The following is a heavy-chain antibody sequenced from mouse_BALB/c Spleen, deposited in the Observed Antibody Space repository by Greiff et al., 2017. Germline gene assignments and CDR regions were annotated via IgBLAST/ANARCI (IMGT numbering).Heavy chain of an antibody. D-gene: IGHD1-1*01. J-gene: IGHJ2*01. Sequence: QVHVKQSGAELVRPGTSVKISCKASGYTFTNYWLGWVKQRPGHGLEWIGDIYPGGGYTNYNEKFKGKTTLTADTSSSTAYMQLSSLTSEDSAVYFCARHYYGSSYDDWGQGTTLTVSS. CDR2: IYPGGGYT. CDR3: ARHYYGSSYDD. V-gene: IGHV1-63*02. CDR1: GYTFTNYW.